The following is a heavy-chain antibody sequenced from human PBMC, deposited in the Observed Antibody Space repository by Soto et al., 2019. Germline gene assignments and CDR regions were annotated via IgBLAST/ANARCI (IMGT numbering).Heavy chain of an antibody. CDR3: ARGHIAAAGGQDYYYYGMDV. Sequence: ETLSLTCAVYGGSFSGYYWSWIRQPPGKGLEWIGEINHSGSTNYNPSLKSRVTISVDTSKNQFSLKLSSVTAADTAVYYCARGHIAAAGGQDYYYYGMDVWGQGTTVTVSS. J-gene: IGHJ6*02. CDR1: GGSFSGYY. V-gene: IGHV4-34*01. D-gene: IGHD6-13*01. CDR2: INHSGST.